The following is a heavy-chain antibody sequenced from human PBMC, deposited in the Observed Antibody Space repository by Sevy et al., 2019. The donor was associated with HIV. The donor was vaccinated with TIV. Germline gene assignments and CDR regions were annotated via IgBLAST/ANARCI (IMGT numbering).Heavy chain of an antibody. J-gene: IGHJ4*02. Sequence: SETLSLTCSVSGGSISSHYWSWIRQPAGEGLEWIGRIDTSGGTNYNPSLKTRVTMSRDTSKNQFSLRLSSVTAADTAVYYCARYNFWTSHYDYFDYWGPRALVTVSS. D-gene: IGHD3-3*01. CDR1: GGSISSHY. V-gene: IGHV4-4*07. CDR3: ARYNFWTSHYDYFDY. CDR2: IDTSGGT.